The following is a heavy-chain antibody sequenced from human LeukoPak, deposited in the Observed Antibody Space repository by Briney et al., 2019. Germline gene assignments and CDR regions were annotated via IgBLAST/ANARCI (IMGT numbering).Heavy chain of an antibody. Sequence: GGSLRLSCAASGFTFSSYSMNWVRQAPGKGLEWVSSISSSSSYIYYADSVKGRFSISRDNTKSALYLQMDSLRADDTAVYFCARDSTWRLDYWGQGTLITVSS. J-gene: IGHJ4*02. CDR2: ISSSSSYI. CDR1: GFTFSSYS. D-gene: IGHD5-12*01. V-gene: IGHV3-21*04. CDR3: ARDSTWRLDY.